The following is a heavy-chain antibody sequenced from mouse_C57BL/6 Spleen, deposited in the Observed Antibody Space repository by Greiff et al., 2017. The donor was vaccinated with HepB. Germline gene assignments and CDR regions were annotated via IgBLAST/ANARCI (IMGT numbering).Heavy chain of an antibody. CDR1: GYTFTSYW. Sequence: QVQLQQPGAELVKPGASVKLSCKASGYTFTSYWMHWVKQRPGQGLEWIGMIHPNSGSTNYNEKFKSKATLTVDKSSSTAYMQLSSLTSEDSAVYYCARSENYDDDGFAYWGQVTLVTVSA. V-gene: IGHV1-64*01. J-gene: IGHJ3*01. CDR3: ARSENYDDDGFAY. D-gene: IGHD2-4*01. CDR2: IHPNSGST.